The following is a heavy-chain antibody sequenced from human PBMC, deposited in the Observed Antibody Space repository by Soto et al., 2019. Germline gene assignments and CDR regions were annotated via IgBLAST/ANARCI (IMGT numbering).Heavy chain of an antibody. D-gene: IGHD6-19*01. Sequence: QVQLVQSGAEVKKPGASVKVSCKASGYTFTSYGIIWVRQAPGQGLEWMGWISAYNGNTNYAQKLHGRVTMTTDTSTSTADMELRSLRSDDTAVYYCAREQQWLGLDYWGQGTLVTVSS. J-gene: IGHJ4*02. CDR2: ISAYNGNT. CDR3: AREQQWLGLDY. CDR1: GYTFTSYG. V-gene: IGHV1-18*01.